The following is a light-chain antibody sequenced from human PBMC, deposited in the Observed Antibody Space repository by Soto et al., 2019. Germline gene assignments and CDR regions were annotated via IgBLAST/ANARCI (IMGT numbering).Light chain of an antibody. CDR3: SSYSTSSTPVV. J-gene: IGLJ2*01. CDR1: ISDVGGYNY. Sequence: QSALTQPASVSGSPGQSITISCTGTISDVGGYNYVSWYQQHPGKAPKLMISDVSNRPSGVSNRFSGSKSGNTASLTISRLQAEDEADYYCSSYSTSSTPVVFGGGTKLTVL. CDR2: DVS. V-gene: IGLV2-14*03.